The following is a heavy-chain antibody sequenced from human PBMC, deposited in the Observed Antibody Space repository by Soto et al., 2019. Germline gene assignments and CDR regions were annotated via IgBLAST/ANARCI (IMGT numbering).Heavy chain of an antibody. CDR3: VKDALTTVAYYFDY. D-gene: IGHD4-17*01. CDR2: ISRDSRSI. CDR1: GFRFDDYG. J-gene: IGHJ4*02. V-gene: IGHV3-9*01. Sequence: PGGSLRLCEEVAGFRFDDYGMHWVRQAPGKGLEWITGISRDSRSISYGASMKGRFTISRDNAKNSLYLQLNSLRADDTAFYYCVKDALTTVAYYFDYWGQGALVTVFS.